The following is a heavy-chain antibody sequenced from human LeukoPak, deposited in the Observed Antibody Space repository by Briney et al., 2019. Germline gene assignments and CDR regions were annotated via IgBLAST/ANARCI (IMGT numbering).Heavy chain of an antibody. V-gene: IGHV3-48*03. Sequence: PGGSLRLSCAASGFTFSIYEMNWVRQAPGKGLEWVSYISSSGTPTYYGDSMKGRFSISRDNAKNSLYLRMNSLRAEDTAVYYCARYRGTAEPAYYFDCWGQGILVTVSS. J-gene: IGHJ4*02. CDR2: ISSSGTPT. CDR3: ARYRGTAEPAYYFDC. D-gene: IGHD6-13*01. CDR1: GFTFSIYE.